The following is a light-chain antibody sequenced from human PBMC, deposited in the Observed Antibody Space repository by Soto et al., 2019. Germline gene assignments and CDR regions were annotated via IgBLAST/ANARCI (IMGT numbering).Light chain of an antibody. CDR3: QQYYATPLT. Sequence: DIVLTQSPDSLAVSLGERATINCKSSQSVFYSPKNKNYLAWYQQKPGQPPKLLIYWASTRKSGVPDRFSGSGSGTDFTLTISSLQAEDVAVYYCQQYYATPLTFGPGTKVDIK. CDR2: WAS. J-gene: IGKJ3*01. CDR1: QSVFYSPKNKNY. V-gene: IGKV4-1*01.